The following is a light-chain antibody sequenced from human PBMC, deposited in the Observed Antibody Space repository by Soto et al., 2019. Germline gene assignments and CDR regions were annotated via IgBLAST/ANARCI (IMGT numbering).Light chain of an antibody. CDR2: DIS. CDR1: QIVCNV. J-gene: IGKJ1*01. CDR3: QQYYSYPWT. V-gene: IGKV1-5*01. Sequence: DIQMTQSPSTLSASVGDRVTITCRASQIVCNVLAWFQQKPGRAPKLLIFDISNLASGVPSRFSGSGSGSATEFTLTISSLQPDDSATYYCQQYYSYPWTFGQGTKVEIK.